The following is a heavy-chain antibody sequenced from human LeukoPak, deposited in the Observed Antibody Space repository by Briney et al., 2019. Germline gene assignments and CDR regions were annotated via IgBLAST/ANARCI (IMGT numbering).Heavy chain of an antibody. J-gene: IGHJ3*02. CDR2: MNPNSGNT. Sequence: ASVKVSCKASGYTFTSYDINWVRQATGQGLEWMGWMNPNSGNTGYAQKFQGRVTMTRNTFISTAYMELSRLRSEDTAVYYCARVISRIVVVITGESDAFDIWGQGTMVTVSS. D-gene: IGHD3-22*01. CDR3: ARVISRIVVVITGESDAFDI. V-gene: IGHV1-8*01. CDR1: GYTFTSYD.